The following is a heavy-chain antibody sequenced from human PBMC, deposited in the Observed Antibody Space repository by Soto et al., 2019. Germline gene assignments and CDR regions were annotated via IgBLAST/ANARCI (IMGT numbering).Heavy chain of an antibody. V-gene: IGHV3-48*02. CDR1: GFPFSSYA. J-gene: IGHJ4*02. CDR3: ARDLSH. Sequence: DVQLVESGGGLVQPGGSLRLSCAASGFPFSSYAIHWVRQAPGKGLEWISYINSDSTTTFHADSVKGRFTVSRDNAQNSVYLQLSSLRHEETAVYYCARDLSHWGQGTLVTVSS. CDR2: INSDSTTT.